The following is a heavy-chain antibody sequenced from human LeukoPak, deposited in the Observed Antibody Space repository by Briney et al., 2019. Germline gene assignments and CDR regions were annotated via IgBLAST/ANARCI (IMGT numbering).Heavy chain of an antibody. CDR3: ARSVIVVAPTGYYFDY. V-gene: IGHV3-53*01. CDR1: GFTVSSNY. J-gene: IGHJ4*02. CDR2: IYSGGST. D-gene: IGHD3-22*01. Sequence: GGSLRLSCAASGFTVSSNYMIWVRQAPGKGLEWVSVIYSGGSTYYADSVKGRFTISRDNSKNTLYFQMNSLRAEDTAVYYCARSVIVVAPTGYYFDYWGQGTLVTVSS.